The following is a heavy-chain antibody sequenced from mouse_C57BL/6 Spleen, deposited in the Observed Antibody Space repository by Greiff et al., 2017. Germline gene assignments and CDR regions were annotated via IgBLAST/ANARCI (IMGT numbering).Heavy chain of an antibody. J-gene: IGHJ3*01. CDR2: INPGSGGT. V-gene: IGHV1-54*01. CDR1: GYAFTNYL. Sequence: VQLQQSGAELVRPGTSVKVSCKASGYAFTNYLIEWVKQRPGQGLEWIGVINPGSGGTNYNEKFKGKATLAADKSSSTAYMQLISLTSEDSAVYFCARGEIYYDFHPFAYWGQGTLVTVSA. CDR3: ARGEIYYDFHPFAY. D-gene: IGHD2-4*01.